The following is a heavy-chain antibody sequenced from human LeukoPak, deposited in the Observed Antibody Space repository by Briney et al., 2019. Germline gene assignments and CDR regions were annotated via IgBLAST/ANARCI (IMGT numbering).Heavy chain of an antibody. CDR3: ARREAVAGTYYYYMDV. Sequence: SETLSLTCTVSGGSISSSSYYWGWIRQPPGKGLEWIGSTYYSGSTYYNPSLKSRVTISVDTSKNQFSLKLSSVTAADTAVYYCARREAVAGTYYYYMDVWGKGTTVTVSS. V-gene: IGHV4-39*01. CDR2: TYYSGST. CDR1: GGSISSSSYY. J-gene: IGHJ6*03. D-gene: IGHD6-19*01.